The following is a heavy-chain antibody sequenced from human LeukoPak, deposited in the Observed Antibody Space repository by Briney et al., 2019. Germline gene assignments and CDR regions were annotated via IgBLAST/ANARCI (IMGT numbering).Heavy chain of an antibody. V-gene: IGHV1-24*01. Sequence: GASMKISCKISGYTLTELSMHWVRQAPGKGNEWLGGFDPEDGETIYAQKFQGRVTMSEDTSTDTAYMELSSLRTEDTAVYYCATDLEQWELLDAFDIWGQGTMVTVSS. CDR3: ATDLEQWELLDAFDI. D-gene: IGHD1-26*01. J-gene: IGHJ3*02. CDR1: GYTLTELS. CDR2: FDPEDGET.